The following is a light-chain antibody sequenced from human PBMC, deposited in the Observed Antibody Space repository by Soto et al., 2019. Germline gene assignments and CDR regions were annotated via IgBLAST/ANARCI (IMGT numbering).Light chain of an antibody. CDR3: SSYTSTTTLWV. Sequence: QSALTQPASVSGSPGQSITISCTGTSSDVSGYNYVSWYQQHPGKAPKLMIYEVNNRPSGVSNRFSGSKSGNTASLTISRLQAEDEADYYCSSYTSTTTLWVFGGGTKLTVL. CDR1: SSDVSGYNY. V-gene: IGLV2-14*01. J-gene: IGLJ3*02. CDR2: EVN.